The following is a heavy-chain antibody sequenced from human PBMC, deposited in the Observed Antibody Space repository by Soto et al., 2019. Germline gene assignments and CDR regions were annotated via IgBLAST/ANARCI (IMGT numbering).Heavy chain of an antibody. V-gene: IGHV4-34*01. CDR2: INHSGST. CDR3: ARGLEPDILTGYNCFDP. J-gene: IGHJ5*02. D-gene: IGHD3-9*01. CDR1: GGSFSGYY. Sequence: SETLSLTCAVYGGSFSGYYWSWIRQPPGKGLEWIGEINHSGSTNYNPSLKSRVTISVDTSKNQFSLKLSSVTAADTAVYYCARGLEPDILTGYNCFDPWGQGTLVTVSS.